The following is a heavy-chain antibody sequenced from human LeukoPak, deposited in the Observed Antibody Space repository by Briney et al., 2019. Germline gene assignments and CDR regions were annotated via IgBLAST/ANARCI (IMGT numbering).Heavy chain of an antibody. Sequence: GGSLRLSCAASGFTFSSYAMHWVRQAPGKGVEWVAVISYDGRNKYYADSVKGRFTISRDNSKNTLYLQMNSLRAEDTAVYYCAKDLRGITAGLDYWGQGTLVTVSS. D-gene: IGHD6-13*01. V-gene: IGHV3-30*04. CDR2: ISYDGRNK. CDR3: AKDLRGITAGLDY. CDR1: GFTFSSYA. J-gene: IGHJ4*02.